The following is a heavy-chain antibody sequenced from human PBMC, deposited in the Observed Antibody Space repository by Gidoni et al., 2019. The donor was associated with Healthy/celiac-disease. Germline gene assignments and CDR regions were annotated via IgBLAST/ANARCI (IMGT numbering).Heavy chain of an antibody. CDR3: AKDMVRNRYSSSWTHYYYGMDV. Sequence: EVQLVESGGVVVQPGGSLRLSCAASGFTFDDYTMHWVRQAPGKGLEWVSLISWDGGSTYYADSVKGRFTISRDNSKNSLYLQMNSLRTEDTALYYCAKDMVRNRYSSSWTHYYYGMDVWGQGTTVTVSS. J-gene: IGHJ6*02. CDR2: ISWDGGST. V-gene: IGHV3-43*01. D-gene: IGHD6-13*01. CDR1: GFTFDDYT.